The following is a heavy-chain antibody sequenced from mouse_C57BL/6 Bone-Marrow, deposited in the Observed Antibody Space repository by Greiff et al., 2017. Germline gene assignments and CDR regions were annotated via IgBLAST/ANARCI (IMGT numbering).Heavy chain of an antibody. Sequence: QVQLQQSGAELVRPGSSVKLSCKASGYTFTSYWMHWVKQRPIQGLEWIGNIDPSDSETHYNQKFKDKATLTVDKSSSTAYMQLSSLTSEDSAVYYCARGGYYVSLAYWGQGTLVTVSA. CDR2: IDPSDSET. V-gene: IGHV1-52*01. J-gene: IGHJ3*01. CDR3: ARGGYYVSLAY. CDR1: GYTFTSYW. D-gene: IGHD2-3*01.